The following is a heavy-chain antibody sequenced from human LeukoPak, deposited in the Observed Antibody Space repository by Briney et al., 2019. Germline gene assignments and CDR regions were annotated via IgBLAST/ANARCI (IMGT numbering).Heavy chain of an antibody. CDR2: IKQDGSEK. CDR3: AREKKTEWTTGAFDM. J-gene: IGHJ3*02. CDR1: GFTFSSYW. V-gene: IGHV3-7*03. Sequence: GGSLRLSCAASGFTFSSYWMSWVRQAPGKGLEWVANIKQDGSEKYYVDSVKGRFTMSRDNAQNALYLEMNSLRAEDTAVYYCAREKKTEWTTGAFDMWGQGTMVIVSS. D-gene: IGHD3-3*01.